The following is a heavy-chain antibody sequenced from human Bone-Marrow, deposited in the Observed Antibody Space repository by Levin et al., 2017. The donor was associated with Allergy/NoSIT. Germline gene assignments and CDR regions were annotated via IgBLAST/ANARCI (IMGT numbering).Heavy chain of an antibody. V-gene: IGHV3-30*18. CDR2: ISSDGSSK. D-gene: IGHD3-3*01. Sequence: GGSLRLSCAASGFTFSSYGMHWVRQAPGKGLEWVAVISSDGSSKFYADSVKGRFTISRDNSKNTLYLQVNGLRAEDTAVYYCAKDSVFWSGYTNSVDDFWGQGTLVTVSS. J-gene: IGHJ4*02. CDR3: AKDSVFWSGYTNSVDDF. CDR1: GFTFSSYG.